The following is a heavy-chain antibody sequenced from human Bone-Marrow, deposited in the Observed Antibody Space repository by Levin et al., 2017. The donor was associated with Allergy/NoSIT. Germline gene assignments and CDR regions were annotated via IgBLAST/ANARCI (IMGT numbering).Heavy chain of an antibody. CDR3: ASEAVLRFFDWSPQGLIDY. CDR1: GLTFNIYA. Sequence: RSGGSLRLSCAASGLTFNIYAFHWVRQAPGRGLEWMAVISYDGSNKHYADSVEGRFTISRDNSKNTLYLQMNNLRPEDTAVYFCASEAVLRFFDWSPQGLIDYWGRGTLVTVSS. J-gene: IGHJ4*02. D-gene: IGHD3-9*01. CDR2: ISYDGSNK. V-gene: IGHV3-30-3*01.